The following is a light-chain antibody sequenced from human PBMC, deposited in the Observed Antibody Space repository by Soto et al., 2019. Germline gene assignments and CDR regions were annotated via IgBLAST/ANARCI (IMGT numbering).Light chain of an antibody. J-gene: IGLJ2*01. CDR3: RSSSSNSASVL. V-gene: IGLV2-18*02. CDR2: DVN. Sequence: QSALTQPPSMSGSPGQSITISCKGSSADIGSHSRVSWYHQPPDTAPKLIIYDVNDRPSGVPDRFSGYKSADTASLSISGLQSEDEGVYYCRSSSSNSASVLFGGGTKLTVL. CDR1: SADIGSHSR.